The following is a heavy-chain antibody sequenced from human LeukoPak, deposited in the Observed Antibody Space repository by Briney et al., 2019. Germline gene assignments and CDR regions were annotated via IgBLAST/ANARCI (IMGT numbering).Heavy chain of an antibody. CDR3: ARDYTGGWNDY. D-gene: IGHD7-27*01. J-gene: IGHJ4*02. Sequence: GGSLRLSCAASGFTFDDYAMHWVRQAPGKGLEWVSGISWNSGSIGYADSVKGRFTISRDNAKESLYLQMNTLRAEDTAVYYCARDYTGGWNDYWGQGIRVTVSS. CDR2: ISWNSGSI. V-gene: IGHV3-9*01. CDR1: GFTFDDYA.